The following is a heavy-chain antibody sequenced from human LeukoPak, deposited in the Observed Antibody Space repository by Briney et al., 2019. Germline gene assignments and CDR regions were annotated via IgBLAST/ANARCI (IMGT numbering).Heavy chain of an antibody. CDR2: IYSGGTT. Sequence: GGSLRLSCAASGFTVNSKYMTWVRQAPGKGLEWVSVIYSGGTTYYADSVKGRFTISRDNSKNTLYLQMNSLRAEDTAMYYCVRQYSYDSSGYYPWDYWGQGTLVTVSS. CDR1: GFTVNSKY. J-gene: IGHJ4*02. V-gene: IGHV3-66*04. D-gene: IGHD3-22*01. CDR3: VRQYSYDSSGYYPWDY.